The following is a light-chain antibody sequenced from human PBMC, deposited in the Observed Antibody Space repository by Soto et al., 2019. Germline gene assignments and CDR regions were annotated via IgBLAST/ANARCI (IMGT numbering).Light chain of an antibody. CDR3: QQYDDGPRT. Sequence: EIVLTQSPGTLSLSPGERATLSCRASQSVSSSYLAWYQQKPGQAPRLLIYGASSRATGIPDRFSGSGSGTDFTLTISRLEPEDFAVYYCQQYDDGPRTFDQGTKVAIK. V-gene: IGKV3-20*01. J-gene: IGKJ1*01. CDR1: QSVSSSY. CDR2: GAS.